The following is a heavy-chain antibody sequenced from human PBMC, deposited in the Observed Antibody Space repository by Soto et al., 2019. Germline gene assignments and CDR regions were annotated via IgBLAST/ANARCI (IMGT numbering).Heavy chain of an antibody. D-gene: IGHD5-18*01. J-gene: IGHJ6*02. V-gene: IGHV3-30*18. CDR3: AKVFTAMLSYYYYGMDV. Sequence: WVRQAPGKGLEWVAVISYDGSNKYYADSVKGRFTISRDNSKNTLYLQMNSLRAEDTAVYYCAKVFTAMLSYYYYGMDVWGQG. CDR2: ISYDGSNK.